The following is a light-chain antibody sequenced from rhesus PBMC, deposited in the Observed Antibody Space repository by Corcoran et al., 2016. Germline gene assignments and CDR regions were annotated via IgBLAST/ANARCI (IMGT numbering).Light chain of an antibody. V-gene: IGKV1-25*01. Sequence: DIQMTQSPSSLSASVGDRVTITCQASQGISNSLAWYQQKPGKVPRLLIYKASTLQSGVPSRFSGSGSGTDFTPPISSLQAEAFATNYCQHGYGTPFTFGPGTKLEI. J-gene: IGKJ3*01. CDR2: KAS. CDR3: QHGYGTPFT. CDR1: QGISNS.